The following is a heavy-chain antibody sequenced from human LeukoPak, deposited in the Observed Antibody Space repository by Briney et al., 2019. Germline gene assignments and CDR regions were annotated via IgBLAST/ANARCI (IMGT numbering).Heavy chain of an antibody. D-gene: IGHD5-18*01. CDR3: ARLADTNAFDI. V-gene: IGHV4-34*01. J-gene: IGHJ3*02. Sequence: SETLSLTCAVYGGSFSGYYWSWIRQPPGKGLEWIGSIYYSGSTYYNPSLKSRVTISVDTSKNQFSLKLSSVTAADTAVYYCARLADTNAFDIWGQGTMVTVSS. CDR2: IYYSGST. CDR1: GGSFSGYY.